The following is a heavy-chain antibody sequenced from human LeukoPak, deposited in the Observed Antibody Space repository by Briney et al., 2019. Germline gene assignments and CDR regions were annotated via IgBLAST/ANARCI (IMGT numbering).Heavy chain of an antibody. CDR1: GGSISSDY. J-gene: IGHJ4*02. Sequence: SETLSLTCTVSGGSISSDYWSWIRQPPGKGLEWIGYMYYSGSTNYNPSLKSRVTISVDTSKNQFSLKLSSVTAADTAVYYCARATASLDYWGQGTPVTVSS. CDR3: ARATASLDY. CDR2: MYYSGST. D-gene: IGHD5-18*01. V-gene: IGHV4-59*12.